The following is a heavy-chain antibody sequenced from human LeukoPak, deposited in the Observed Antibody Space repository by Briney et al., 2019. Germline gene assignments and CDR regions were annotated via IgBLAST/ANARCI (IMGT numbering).Heavy chain of an antibody. CDR1: GFTFDSYA. V-gene: IGHV3-23*01. CDR2: ISGSGGST. D-gene: IGHD3-3*01. Sequence: QPGGSLSLSCAASGFTFDSYAMTWVRQAPGKGLEWVSGISGSGGSTYHADSVKGRFTISRDNSKNTLYLQMNSLRAEDTAIYYCAKDRLNDFWSVPDFWGQGTLATVSS. CDR3: AKDRLNDFWSVPDF. J-gene: IGHJ4*02.